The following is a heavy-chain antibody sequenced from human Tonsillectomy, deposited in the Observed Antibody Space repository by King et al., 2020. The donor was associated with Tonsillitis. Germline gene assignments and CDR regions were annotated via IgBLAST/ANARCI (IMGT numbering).Heavy chain of an antibody. V-gene: IGHV3-30*02. D-gene: IGHD6-13*01. CDR3: AGEAGSWFSDY. J-gene: IGHJ4*02. CDR1: GFTFSSYG. CDR2: KRFDGNNK. Sequence: QLVQSGGGVVQPGGSLRLSCAASGFTFSSYGMHWVRQAPGKGLEWVAFKRFDGNNKYYADSVKGRFTISRDNSKNTLYLQMNSLRAEDTAVYYCAGEAGSWFSDYWGQGTLVTVSS.